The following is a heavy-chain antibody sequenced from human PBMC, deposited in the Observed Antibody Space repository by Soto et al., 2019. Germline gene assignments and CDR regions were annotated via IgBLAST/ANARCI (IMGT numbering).Heavy chain of an antibody. CDR3: ARSLLGPMAFDM. D-gene: IGHD7-27*01. CDR2: INHDGSET. J-gene: IGHJ3*02. V-gene: IGHV3-7*03. Sequence: EVQLVESGGDLVQPGGSLRLSCAASGFIFTNYWMTWVRQAPGKGLEWVANINHDGSETYYLDAVKGRFAISRDNPKNSLFLQMNSLRDEDTAIYYCARSLLGPMAFDMWGHGTLVAVSS. CDR1: GFIFTNYW.